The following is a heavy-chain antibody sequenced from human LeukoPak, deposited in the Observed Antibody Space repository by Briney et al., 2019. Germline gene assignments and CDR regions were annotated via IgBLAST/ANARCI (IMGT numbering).Heavy chain of an antibody. CDR1: GFAFDDYA. D-gene: IGHD4-23*01. CDR2: ISWNSGSI. CDR3: AKDSGGNPLYYFDY. V-gene: IGHV3-9*01. J-gene: IGHJ4*02. Sequence: GGSLRLSCAASGFAFDDYAMHWVRQAPGKGLEWVSGISWNSGSIGYADSVKGRFTISRDNAKNSLYLQMNSLRAEDTALYYCAKDSGGNPLYYFDYWGQGTLVTVSS.